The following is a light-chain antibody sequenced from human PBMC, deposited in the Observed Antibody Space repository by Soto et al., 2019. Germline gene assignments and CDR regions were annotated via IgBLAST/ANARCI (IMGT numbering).Light chain of an antibody. Sequence: QSALTQPASVSGSPGQSITISCTGSSSDVGSYNRVSWYQQPPNTAPKLIIYDVSNRPSGVPDRFSGSKSGNTASLTISGLQAEDEADYYCNSYTTSSTLVFGGGTKVTVL. CDR1: SSDVGSYNR. CDR3: NSYTTSSTLV. CDR2: DVS. J-gene: IGLJ3*02. V-gene: IGLV2-18*02.